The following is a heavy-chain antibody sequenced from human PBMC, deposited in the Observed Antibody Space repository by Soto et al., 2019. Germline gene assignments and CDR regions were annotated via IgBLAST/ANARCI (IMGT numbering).Heavy chain of an antibody. CDR3: AKRVSRSFDS. CDR1: GFTFSTYP. J-gene: IGHJ3*02. Sequence: GGSLRLSCAASGFTFSTYPMSWVRQAPGKGLEWVSAIGVSDTNTYYADSVKGRFTISRDNSKNTLYLQMNSLRVEDTAVYYCAKRVSRSFDSWGQWTMVTVS. CDR2: IGVSDTNT. V-gene: IGHV3-23*01.